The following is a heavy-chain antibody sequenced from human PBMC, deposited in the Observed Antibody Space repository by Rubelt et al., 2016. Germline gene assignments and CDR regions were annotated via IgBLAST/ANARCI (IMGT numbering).Heavy chain of an antibody. Sequence: QLHLQESGPGLVKPSETLSLTCAVSGDSITSTAYYCVWIRQPPGKGLALIGDIYYIGTPHFNPSLRGRVSISVDTSKSQFSLKLSDVTAADTAVYYCARGYYSDGRAACDIWGQGTMVTVSS. D-gene: IGHD3-10*01. CDR3: ARGYYSDGRAACDI. V-gene: IGHV4-39*07. CDR2: IYYIGTP. CDR1: GDSITSTAYY. J-gene: IGHJ3*02.